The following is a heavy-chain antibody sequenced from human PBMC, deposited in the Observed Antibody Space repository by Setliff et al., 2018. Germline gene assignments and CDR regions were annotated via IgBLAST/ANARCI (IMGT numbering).Heavy chain of an antibody. V-gene: IGHV1-18*03. CDR1: GYTFVSYG. J-gene: IGHJ4*02. Sequence: ASVKVSCKAAGYTFVSYGLSWVRQAPGQGLEWMGWINPASGNTKYSQEFQGRVTITRDTSATTVYMELSSLRSDDMAVYYCARKGPNSSSHVFGYWGQGTLVTVSS. CDR2: INPASGNT. CDR3: ARKGPNSSSHVFGY. D-gene: IGHD3-16*01.